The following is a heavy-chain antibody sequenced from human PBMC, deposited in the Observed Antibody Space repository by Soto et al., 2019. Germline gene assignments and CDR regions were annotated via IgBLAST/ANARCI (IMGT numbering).Heavy chain of an antibody. Sequence: QVQLVQSGAEVKKPGASVKVSCKASGYTFTSYYMHWVRQAPGQGLEWMGIINPSGGSTSYAQKLQGRVTMTRDTSTSTVYMELSSLRSEDTAVYYCARGFGGYSGSFYYYYGMDVWGQGTTVTVSS. CDR1: GYTFTSYY. CDR3: ARGFGGYSGSFYYYYGMDV. D-gene: IGHD1-26*01. CDR2: INPSGGST. V-gene: IGHV1-46*01. J-gene: IGHJ6*02.